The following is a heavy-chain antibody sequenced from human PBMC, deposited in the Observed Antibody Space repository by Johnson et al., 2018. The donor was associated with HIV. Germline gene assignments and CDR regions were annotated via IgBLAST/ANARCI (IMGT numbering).Heavy chain of an antibody. CDR2: INQDGSQK. Sequence: VQLVESGGGLVQPGGSLRLSCAASGFTFSASWMNWVRQAPGKGLEWVANINQDGSQKNYVDSVKGRFTISRDNAKNSLFLQMNTLRAEDTAVYYCARGKGAAAGRDAFDIWGQGIMVTVSS. CDR3: ARGKGAAAGRDAFDI. J-gene: IGHJ3*02. V-gene: IGHV3-7*01. D-gene: IGHD6-13*01. CDR1: GFTFSASW.